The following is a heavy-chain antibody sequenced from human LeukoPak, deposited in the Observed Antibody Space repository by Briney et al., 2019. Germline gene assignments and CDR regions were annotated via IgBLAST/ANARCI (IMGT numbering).Heavy chain of an antibody. CDR3: AREVVATIGAWFDP. J-gene: IGHJ5*02. Sequence: ASVTVSCKASGYTFTSYAIHWVRQAPGQRLEWMGWINAGNGNTKYSQKFQGRVTITMDTSASTAYMELSSLRSEDTAVYYCAREVVATIGAWFDPWGQGTLVTVSS. D-gene: IGHD5-12*01. V-gene: IGHV1-3*01. CDR1: GYTFTSYA. CDR2: INAGNGNT.